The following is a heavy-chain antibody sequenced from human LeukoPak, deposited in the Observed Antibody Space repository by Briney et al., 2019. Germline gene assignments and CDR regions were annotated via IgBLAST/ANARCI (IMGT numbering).Heavy chain of an antibody. CDR1: GGSISSYY. CDR2: IYYSGST. CDR3: ARGSTSKRGPFDY. Sequence: SETLSLTCTVSGGSISSYYWSWIQQPPGKGLEWIGYIYYSGSTNYNPSLESRVTISVDTSRNQFSLKLSSVTAADTAVYYCARGSTSKRGPFDYWGQGTLVTVSS. D-gene: IGHD2/OR15-2a*01. J-gene: IGHJ4*02. V-gene: IGHV4-59*01.